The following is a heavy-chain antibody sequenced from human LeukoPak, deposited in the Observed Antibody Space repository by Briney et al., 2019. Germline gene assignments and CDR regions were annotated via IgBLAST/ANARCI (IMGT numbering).Heavy chain of an antibody. Sequence: GGSLRLSCAASGFPFSSYAMSWVRQAPGKGLEWVSTISNSDDSTYYADSVKGRFTISRDNSRSTLSLQMDSLRAEDTAVYYCAREREYNYGHMLGYWGQGTLVTVSS. CDR1: GFPFSSYA. J-gene: IGHJ4*02. CDR3: AREREYNYGHMLGY. D-gene: IGHD5-18*01. V-gene: IGHV3-23*01. CDR2: ISNSDDST.